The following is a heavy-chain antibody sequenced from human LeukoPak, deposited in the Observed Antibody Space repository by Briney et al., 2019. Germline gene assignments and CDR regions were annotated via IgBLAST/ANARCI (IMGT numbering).Heavy chain of an antibody. CDR1: GFTFKNYA. CDR3: ARDMDYDSGQVDY. D-gene: IGHD3-22*01. Sequence: GGSLRLSCAASGFTFKNYAMNWVRQAPGKGLEWVSSISSSSSYIYYADSVKGRFTISRDNAKNSLYLQMNSLRAEDTAVYYCARDMDYDSGQVDYWGQGTLVTVSS. J-gene: IGHJ4*02. CDR2: ISSSSSYI. V-gene: IGHV3-21*01.